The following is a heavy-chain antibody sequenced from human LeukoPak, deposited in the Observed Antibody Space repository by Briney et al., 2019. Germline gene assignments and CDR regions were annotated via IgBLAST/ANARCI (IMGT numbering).Heavy chain of an antibody. CDR2: INPSGGST. CDR3: ARDQYLDYCSGGSCGGTHAQNWFDP. CDR1: GYTFTSYY. Sequence: ASVKVSCKASGYTFTSYYMHWVRQAPGQGLEWMGIINPSGGSTSYAQKFQGRVTMTTDTSTSTAYMELRSLRSDDTAVYYCARDQYLDYCSGGSCGGTHAQNWFDPWGQGTLVTVSS. J-gene: IGHJ5*02. D-gene: IGHD2-15*01. V-gene: IGHV1-46*01.